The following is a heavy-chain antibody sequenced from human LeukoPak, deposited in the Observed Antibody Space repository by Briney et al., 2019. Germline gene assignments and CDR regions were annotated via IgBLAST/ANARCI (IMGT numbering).Heavy chain of an antibody. J-gene: IGHJ4*02. CDR3: ARDLPYSSSWESIDY. CDR2: ISTYNGNT. Sequence: ASVKVSCKASGYTFTSYGIIWVRQAPGQGLEWMGWISTYNGNTNYAQKIQGRVTMTTDTSTSTAYMELRSLRSDDTAVYYCARDLPYSSSWESIDYWGLGTLVTVSS. CDR1: GYTFTSYG. V-gene: IGHV1-18*01. D-gene: IGHD6-13*01.